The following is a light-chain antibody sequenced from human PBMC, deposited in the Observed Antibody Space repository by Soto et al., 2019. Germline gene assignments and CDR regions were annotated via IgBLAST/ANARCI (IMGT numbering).Light chain of an antibody. Sequence: EIVLTQSPGTLSLSPGEGATLSCRASQSISSTFLAWYQHKPGQAPRVLIYSASRRAAGIPDRVSGSGSGTDFTLTISRLEPEDFAVYYCQQYESSWTFGQGTKVEMK. J-gene: IGKJ1*01. V-gene: IGKV3-20*01. CDR2: SAS. CDR1: QSISSTF. CDR3: QQYESSWT.